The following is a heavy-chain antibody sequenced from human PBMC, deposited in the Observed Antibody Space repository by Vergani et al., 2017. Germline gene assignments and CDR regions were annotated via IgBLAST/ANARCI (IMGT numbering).Heavy chain of an antibody. V-gene: IGHV3-33*01. J-gene: IGHJ6*03. CDR3: ARDGDIVVVPGNYYYYMDV. D-gene: IGHD2-2*01. CDR1: GFTFSSYG. CDR2: IWYDGSNK. Sequence: QVQLVESGGGVVQPGRSLRLSCAASGFTFSSYGMHWVRQAPGKGLEWVAVIWYDGSNKYYADSVKGRFTISRDNSKNTLYLQMNSLRAEDTAVYYCARDGDIVVVPGNYYYYMDVWGKGTTVTVSS.